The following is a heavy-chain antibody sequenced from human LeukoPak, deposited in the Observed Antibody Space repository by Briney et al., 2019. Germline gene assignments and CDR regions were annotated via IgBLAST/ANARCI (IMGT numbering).Heavy chain of an antibody. V-gene: IGHV5-51*01. CDR2: IYPGGSVI. J-gene: IGHJ5*02. CDR3: ACRRYSDSWSDP. CDR1: GNSFTNYW. Sequence: GESLKISCKGFGNSFTNYWIGWVRQMPGKGLELMGIIYPGGSVIHYSPSFHGQVTISADTSISTAYLKWTGLKASDSAMYYCACRRYSDSWSDPWGQGTLVTVSS. D-gene: IGHD6-13*01.